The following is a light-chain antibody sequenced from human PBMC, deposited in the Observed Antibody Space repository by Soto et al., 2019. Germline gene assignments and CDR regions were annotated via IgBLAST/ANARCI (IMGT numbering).Light chain of an antibody. J-gene: IGKJ4*01. Sequence: IVVTQSPCTLSLSPGERATLSCRASQSVSSSYLAWYQQKPGQAPRLFIYGASSRATGIPDRFSGSGSGTDFTLTISRLEPEDFAVYYCQQYGSSLLTFGGGTKVDI. CDR2: GAS. V-gene: IGKV3-20*01. CDR1: QSVSSSY. CDR3: QQYGSSLLT.